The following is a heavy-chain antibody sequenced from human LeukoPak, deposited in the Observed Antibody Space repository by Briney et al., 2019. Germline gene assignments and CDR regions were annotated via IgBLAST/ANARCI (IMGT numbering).Heavy chain of an antibody. CDR3: ARGGITIFGVVIMRVDWFDP. D-gene: IGHD3-3*01. V-gene: IGHV1-46*01. J-gene: IGHJ5*02. CDR1: GYTFTSYY. CDR2: INPSGGST. Sequence: ASVKVSCKASGYTFTSYYMHWVRQAPGQGLEWMGIINPSGGSTSYAQKFQGRVTMTRDMSTSTVYMELSSLRSEDTAVYYCARGGITIFGVVIMRVDWFDPWGQGTLVTVSS.